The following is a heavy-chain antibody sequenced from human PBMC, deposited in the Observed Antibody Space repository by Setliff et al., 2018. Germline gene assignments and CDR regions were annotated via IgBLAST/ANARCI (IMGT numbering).Heavy chain of an antibody. CDR3: ARQLCSAGSCYPTTFAY. CDR1: GGSISSSSYY. V-gene: IGHV4-39*01. CDR2: IHYSGST. Sequence: PSETLSLTCTVSGGSISSSSYYWGWIRQPPGKGLEWIGSIHYSGSTYYNPSLKSRVTISIDTSKNQFSLKLSSVTAADMAVYYCARQLCSAGSCYPTTFAYWGQGTLVTVSS. J-gene: IGHJ4*02. D-gene: IGHD2-15*01.